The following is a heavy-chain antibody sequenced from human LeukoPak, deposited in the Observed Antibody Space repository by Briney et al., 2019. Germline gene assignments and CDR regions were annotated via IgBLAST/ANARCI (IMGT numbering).Heavy chain of an antibody. CDR1: GGSFSAYY. Sequence: PSETLSLTCAVYGGSFSAYYWSWIRQPPGKGLEWIGEINHSGSTNYNPSLKSRVTISVDTSKNQFSLKLSSVTAADTAVYYCASVSLGYCSSTSCRSGGYWGQGTLVTASS. D-gene: IGHD2-2*01. V-gene: IGHV4-34*01. J-gene: IGHJ4*02. CDR2: INHSGST. CDR3: ASVSLGYCSSTSCRSGGY.